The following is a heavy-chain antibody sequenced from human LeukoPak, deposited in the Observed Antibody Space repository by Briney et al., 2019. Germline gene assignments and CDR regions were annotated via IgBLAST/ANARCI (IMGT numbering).Heavy chain of an antibody. CDR2: ISSSSITI. V-gene: IGHV3-48*02. CDR1: GIAFSTHN. J-gene: IGHJ4*02. Sequence: PGGSLRLSCAASGIAFSTHNMNWVRQAPGKGLEWISYISSSSITIFYADSVKGRFTVSRDNAKNSLYLQMNSLTDEDTAVYYCATQNGFGGLIGYIDHWGQGTLVTVSS. D-gene: IGHD3-16*02. CDR3: ATQNGFGGLIGYIDH.